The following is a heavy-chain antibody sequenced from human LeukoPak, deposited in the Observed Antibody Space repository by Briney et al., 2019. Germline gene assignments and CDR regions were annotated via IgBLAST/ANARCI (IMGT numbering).Heavy chain of an antibody. CDR2: VTYSGTA. Sequence: SETLSLTCTVSGDSISNSNSRWDWIRQPPGKGLEWIGAVTYSGTAFYNPSLKSRVTMSVDTSMNQFSLKLNSVTAADSAMYFCARTQLGIAVDHWGQGTLVTVSS. D-gene: IGHD7-27*01. CDR1: GDSISNSNSR. CDR3: ARTQLGIAVDH. J-gene: IGHJ4*02. V-gene: IGHV4-39*01.